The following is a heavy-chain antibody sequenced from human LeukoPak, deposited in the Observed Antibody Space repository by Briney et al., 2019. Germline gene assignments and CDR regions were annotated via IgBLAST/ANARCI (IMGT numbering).Heavy chain of an antibody. Sequence: GGSLSFSCAAAGFTFSNYCMHWVRQAPGKGLVLVSRIKSDGKTNYAESVKGRVTISRDNAKNTVSLQMSSLRAEDTGVYYCARAPSEIGGYYPEYLRHWGQGTLVTVSS. D-gene: IGHD3-22*01. CDR3: ARAPSEIGGYYPEYLRH. CDR1: GFTFSNYC. J-gene: IGHJ1*01. CDR2: IKSDGKT. V-gene: IGHV3-74*01.